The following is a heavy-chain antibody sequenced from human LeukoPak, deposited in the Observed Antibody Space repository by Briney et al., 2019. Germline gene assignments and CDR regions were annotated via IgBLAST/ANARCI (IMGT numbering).Heavy chain of an antibody. Sequence: SDTLSLTCSVSGGSISSYYWSWIRQPPGKGLEWIGYFYTSGSTHYPSGSTNYNPSLKSRVTISIDMSKNHFSLNLSSVTAADTAVYYCARQSCSSTSCPHRNVFDIWGQGTMVTVSS. D-gene: IGHD2-2*01. CDR2: FYTSGSTHYPSGST. V-gene: IGHV4-4*09. J-gene: IGHJ3*02. CDR1: GGSISSYY. CDR3: ARQSCSSTSCPHRNVFDI.